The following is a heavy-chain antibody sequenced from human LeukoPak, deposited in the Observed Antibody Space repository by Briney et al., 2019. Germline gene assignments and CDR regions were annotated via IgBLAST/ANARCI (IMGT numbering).Heavy chain of an antibody. V-gene: IGHV3-43*01. J-gene: IGHJ6*03. CDR3: AKDQAARPHYYYYYYKDV. D-gene: IGHD6-6*01. CDR2: ISWDGGST. CDR1: GFTFTTFW. Sequence: GGSLRLSCATSGFTFTTFWMHWVRQAPGKGLEWVSLISWDGGSTYYADSVKGRFTISRDNSKNSLYLQMNSLRTEDTALYYCAKDQAARPHYYYYYYKDVWGKGTTVTVSS.